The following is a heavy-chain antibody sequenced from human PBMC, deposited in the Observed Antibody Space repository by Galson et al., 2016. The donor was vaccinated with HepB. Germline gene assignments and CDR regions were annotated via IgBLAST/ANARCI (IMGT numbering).Heavy chain of an antibody. D-gene: IGHD1-1*01. CDR1: GFTFSDYY. J-gene: IGHJ3*02. Sequence: SLRLSCAASGFTFSDYYMSWIRQAPGKGLEWVSYISSNYNYTNYADSVKGRFTISRDNAKNSLYLQMNSLRAEDTAVYYCARRNGNEAFDIWGQGTMVSVSS. CDR3: ARRNGNEAFDI. CDR2: ISSNYNYT. V-gene: IGHV3-11*06.